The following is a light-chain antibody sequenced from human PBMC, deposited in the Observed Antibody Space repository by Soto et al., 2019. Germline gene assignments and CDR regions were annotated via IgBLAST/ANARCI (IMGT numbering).Light chain of an antibody. Sequence: DIQMTQSPSSLSASVGDRVNITCRASQSFSNYLTWYQHKPGKAPKLLIYSATVLQSGVPSRFSGSGSGTDFTLTISSLQPEDFATYYCQQLNSYPGTFGQGKRWEIK. CDR2: SAT. J-gene: IGKJ5*01. CDR3: QQLNSYPGT. V-gene: IGKV1-9*01. CDR1: QSFSNY.